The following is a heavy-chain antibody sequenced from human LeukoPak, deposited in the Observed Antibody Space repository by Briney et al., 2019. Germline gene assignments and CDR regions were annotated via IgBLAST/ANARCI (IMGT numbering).Heavy chain of an antibody. J-gene: IGHJ4*02. CDR1: SDSIYSSNYY. CDR2: IYYSGST. Sequence: SETLSLTCTVSSDSIYSSNYYWGWIRQPPGKGLEWIGSIYYSGSTYYNSSLKSRVTISVDTSKNQFSMKLSSLTAADTAVYYCARAAYCGGDCYLFDYWGQGTLVTVFS. CDR3: ARAAYCGGDCYLFDY. D-gene: IGHD2-21*02. V-gene: IGHV4-39*01.